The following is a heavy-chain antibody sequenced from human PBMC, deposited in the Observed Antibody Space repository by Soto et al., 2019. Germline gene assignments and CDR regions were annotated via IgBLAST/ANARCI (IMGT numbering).Heavy chain of an antibody. CDR3: ARDLRPRQGGDGMDV. D-gene: IGHD3-16*01. Sequence: GGSLRLACAASVFTFSSYSMNWVRQAPGKGLEWVSSISSSSSYIYYADSVKGRFTISRDNAKNSLYLQMNSLRAEDTAVYYCARDLRPRQGGDGMDVWGQGTTVTVSS. CDR1: VFTFSSYS. J-gene: IGHJ6*02. V-gene: IGHV3-21*01. CDR2: ISSSSSYI.